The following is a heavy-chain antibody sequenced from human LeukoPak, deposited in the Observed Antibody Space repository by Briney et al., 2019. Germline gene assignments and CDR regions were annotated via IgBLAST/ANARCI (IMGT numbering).Heavy chain of an antibody. V-gene: IGHV3-33*01. CDR3: ARAAPRSDSSRWNYFDY. Sequence: PGRSLRLSCAASGFTFSRYGMHWVRQAPGRGLEWVALIWYDASNQYYVDSVKGRFTISRDNSKSTLYLEMSSLRAEDTAVYYCARAAPRSDSSRWNYFDYWGRGALVTVSS. CDR1: GFTFSRYG. CDR2: IWYDASNQ. D-gene: IGHD3-22*01. J-gene: IGHJ4*02.